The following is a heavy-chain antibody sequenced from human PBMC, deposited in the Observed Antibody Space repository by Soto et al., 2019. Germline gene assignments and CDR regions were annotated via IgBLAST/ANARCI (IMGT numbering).Heavy chain of an antibody. CDR2: ISAYNGNT. Sequence: ASVKVSCKASGYTFTSYGISWVRQAPGQGLEWMGWISAYNGNTNYAQKLQGRVTMTTDTSTSTAYMELRSLRSDDTAVYYCARGFTMVRGVITNNWFDPWGQGTLVTVSS. D-gene: IGHD3-10*01. CDR1: GYTFTSYG. V-gene: IGHV1-18*01. J-gene: IGHJ5*02. CDR3: ARGFTMVRGVITNNWFDP.